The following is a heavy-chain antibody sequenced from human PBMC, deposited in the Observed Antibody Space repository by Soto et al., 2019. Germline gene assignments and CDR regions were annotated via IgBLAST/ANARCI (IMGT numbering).Heavy chain of an antibody. D-gene: IGHD6-19*01. J-gene: IGHJ4*02. V-gene: IGHV4-30-4*01. CDR1: GGSISSGDSY. CDR2: IYYSGST. CDR3: ASFNSSGWGGFDY. Sequence: ASETLSLTCTVSGGSISSGDSYWSWIRQPPGKGLEWIGYIYYSGSTYYNPSLKSRVTISVDTSKNQFSLKLSSVTAADTAVYYCASFNSSGWGGFDYWGQGTLVTVSS.